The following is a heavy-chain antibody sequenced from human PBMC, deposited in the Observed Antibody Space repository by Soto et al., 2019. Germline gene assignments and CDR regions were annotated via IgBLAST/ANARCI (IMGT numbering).Heavy chain of an antibody. Sequence: QVQLVQSGAEVKKPGASVKVSCQASGYTFTSYGISWVRQAPGQGLEWMGWISAYNGNKKYAQKLQGRVTMSKDTSTSTAYMELRSLRSEDTAVYYCAREPNYFAYWGQGTLVTVSS. J-gene: IGHJ4*02. CDR2: ISAYNGNK. V-gene: IGHV1-18*01. CDR3: AREPNYFAY. CDR1: GYTFTSYG.